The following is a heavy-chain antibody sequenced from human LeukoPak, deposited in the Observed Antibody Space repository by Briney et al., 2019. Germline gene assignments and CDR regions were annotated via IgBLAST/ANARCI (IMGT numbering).Heavy chain of an antibody. V-gene: IGHV3-48*04. CDR3: GKSRIGFSGLVDL. D-gene: IGHD1-26*01. CDR1: GFTFSTYG. Sequence: GGSLRLSCAASGFTFSTYGMQWVRQVPGKGLEWVSYISGSSDSIKYAESVKGRFTNSRDNARNSLYLHLNSLRAEDTAVYYCGKSRIGFSGLVDLWGQGTLVTVSS. J-gene: IGHJ5*02. CDR2: ISGSSDSI.